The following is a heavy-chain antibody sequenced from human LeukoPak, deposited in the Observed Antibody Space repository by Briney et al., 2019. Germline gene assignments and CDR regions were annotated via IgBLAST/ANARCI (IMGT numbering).Heavy chain of an antibody. CDR2: INPNSGGT. V-gene: IGHV1-2*02. Sequence: ASVKVSCKASGYTFTGYYMHWVRQAPGQGLEWMGWINPNSGGTNYAQKFQGRVTMTRDTSISTAYMELSRLRSDDTAVYYCARAERGYYDSSGYYAFDIWGQGTMVTVSS. D-gene: IGHD3-22*01. J-gene: IGHJ3*02. CDR3: ARAERGYYDSSGYYAFDI. CDR1: GYTFTGYY.